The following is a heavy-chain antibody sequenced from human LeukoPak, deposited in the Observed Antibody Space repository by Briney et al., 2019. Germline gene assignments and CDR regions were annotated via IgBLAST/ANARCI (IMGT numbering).Heavy chain of an antibody. Sequence: ASVKVSCKASGYTFTSYAMHWVRQAPGQRLEWMGWINAGNGNTKYSEKFQGGVTITRDTSASTAYMELSSLRSEDTAVYYCARDPGTPWIQLWFDYWGQGTLVTVSS. J-gene: IGHJ4*02. CDR2: INAGNGNT. CDR3: ARDPGTPWIQLWFDY. CDR1: GYTFTSYA. V-gene: IGHV1-3*01. D-gene: IGHD5-18*01.